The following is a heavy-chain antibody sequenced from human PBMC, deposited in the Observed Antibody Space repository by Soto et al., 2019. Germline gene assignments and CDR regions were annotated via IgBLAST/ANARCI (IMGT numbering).Heavy chain of an antibody. CDR3: ARAIGWFGELLGGYYFDY. D-gene: IGHD3-10*01. V-gene: IGHV4-30-2*01. Sequence: QLQLQESGSGLVKPSQTLSLTCAVSGGSISSGGYSWSWIRQPPGKGLEWIGYVYHSGSTYYNPSRKSRVTTSVDRSKNQCSLKLSSVTAADTAVYYCARAIGWFGELLGGYYFDYWGQGTLVTVSS. CDR2: VYHSGST. CDR1: GGSISSGGYS. J-gene: IGHJ4*02.